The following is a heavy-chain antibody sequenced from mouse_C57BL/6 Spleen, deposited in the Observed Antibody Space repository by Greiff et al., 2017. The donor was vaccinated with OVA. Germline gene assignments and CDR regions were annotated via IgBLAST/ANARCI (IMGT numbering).Heavy chain of an antibody. CDR2: INPGSGGT. J-gene: IGHJ2*01. CDR1: GYAFTNYL. D-gene: IGHD1-2*01. CDR3: ARKGTTAFDY. Sequence: VQLQQSGAELVRPGTSVKVSCKASGYAFTNYLIEWVKQRPGQGLELIGVINPGSGGTNYNEKFKGKATLTADKSSSTAYMQLSSLTSEDSAVYFCARKGTTAFDYWGKGTTLTVSS. V-gene: IGHV1-54*01.